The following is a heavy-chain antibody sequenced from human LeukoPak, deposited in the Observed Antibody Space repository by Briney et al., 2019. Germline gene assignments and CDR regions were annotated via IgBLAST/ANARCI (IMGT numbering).Heavy chain of an antibody. CDR2: VYYSGST. D-gene: IGHD1-26*01. Sequence: PSETLSLACTVSGGSISIIDYYWGWVRQSRGKGLEWIGSVYYSGSTYYHPSLKSRVAISVDTSKKQFSLKLSSVAAADTAVYYCARHGTNHFYDYWGQGTLVTVSS. V-gene: IGHV4-39*01. CDR3: ARHGTNHFYDY. J-gene: IGHJ4*02. CDR1: GGSISIIDYY.